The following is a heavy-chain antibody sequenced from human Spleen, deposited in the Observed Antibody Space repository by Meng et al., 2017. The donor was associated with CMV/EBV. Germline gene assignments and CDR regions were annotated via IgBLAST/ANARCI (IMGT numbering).Heavy chain of an antibody. CDR2: ISGSGGST. CDR3: AGLHYYDSSGYLSGYGMDV. J-gene: IGHJ6*02. D-gene: IGHD3-22*01. V-gene: IGHV3-23*01. CDR1: GFTFSSYA. Sequence: GESLKISSAVSGFTFSSYAMSWVRQAPGKGLEWVSAISGSGGSTYYADSVKGRFTISRDNSKNTLYLQMNSLRAEDTAVYYCAGLHYYDSSGYLSGYGMDVWGQGTTVTVSS.